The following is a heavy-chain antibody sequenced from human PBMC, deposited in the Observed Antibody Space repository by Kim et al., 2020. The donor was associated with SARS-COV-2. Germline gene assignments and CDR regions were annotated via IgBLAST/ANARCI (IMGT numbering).Heavy chain of an antibody. CDR2: LYYSGST. CDR1: GGSISSSSYY. J-gene: IGHJ4*02. Sequence: SETLSLTCTVSGGSISSSSYYWGWIRQPPGKGLEWIGSLYYSGSTYYNPSLKSRVTISVDTSKNQFSLKLSSVTAADTAVYYCARHNTGYSYGYYFDYWGQGTLVTVSS. V-gene: IGHV4-39*01. D-gene: IGHD5-18*01. CDR3: ARHNTGYSYGYYFDY.